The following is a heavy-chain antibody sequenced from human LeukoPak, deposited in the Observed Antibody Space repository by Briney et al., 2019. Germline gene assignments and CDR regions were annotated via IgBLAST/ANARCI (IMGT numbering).Heavy chain of an antibody. J-gene: IGHJ4*02. V-gene: IGHV3-74*01. CDR3: GRINYDGDY. Sequence: GGSLRLSCAASGFTLSSYWVHWVRQPPGKGLMWLSRTNEDGSYADYADSVKGRFTISRDNAKNTVYLQMNSLRTEDTAVYFCGRINYDGDYWGRGTLVTVSS. CDR2: TNEDGSYA. CDR1: GFTLSSYW. D-gene: IGHD3-16*01.